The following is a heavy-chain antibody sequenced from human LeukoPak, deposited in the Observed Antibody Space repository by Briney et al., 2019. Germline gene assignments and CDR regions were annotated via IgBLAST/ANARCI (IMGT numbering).Heavy chain of an antibody. CDR2: ISGSGAST. J-gene: IGHJ4*02. CDR3: AKSLTTVKRGNFDS. V-gene: IGHV3-23*01. D-gene: IGHD4-17*01. CDR1: GFTFSSYA. Sequence: GGSLRLSCAASGFTFSSYAMSWVRQAPGKGLEWVSVISGSGASTYYADSVKGRFTISRDNSKNTLYLQMNSLRAEDTAVFFCAKSLTTVKRGNFDSWGQGALVTVSS.